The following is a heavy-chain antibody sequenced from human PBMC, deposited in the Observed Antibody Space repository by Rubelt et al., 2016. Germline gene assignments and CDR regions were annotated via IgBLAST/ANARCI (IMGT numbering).Heavy chain of an antibody. V-gene: IGHV3-23*04. J-gene: IGHJ4*02. CDR2: ISGSGAST. CDR3: ARDGVDD. D-gene: IGHD3-16*01. CDR1: GFTFDNFW. Sequence: EVQLVESGGGLVRPGGSLRLSCAASGFTFDNFWMTWVRQAAGKGLEWVSAISGSGASTYYADSVKGRFTISRHKYRNTLYLQMNSLTVDDTDVYYCARDGVDDWGQGTLVTVSS.